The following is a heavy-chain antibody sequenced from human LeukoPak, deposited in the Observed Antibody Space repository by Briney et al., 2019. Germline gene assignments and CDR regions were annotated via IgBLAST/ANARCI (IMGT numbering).Heavy chain of an antibody. Sequence: GASVKVSCKASGYTFASYDINWVRQATGQGLEWMGWMNPNSGNTGYAQKFQGRVTMTRNTSISTAYMELSSLRSGDTAVYYCARGGLRYCSGGSCYSRAFDIWGQGTMVTASS. D-gene: IGHD2-15*01. CDR2: MNPNSGNT. J-gene: IGHJ3*02. CDR1: GYTFASYD. CDR3: ARGGLRYCSGGSCYSRAFDI. V-gene: IGHV1-8*01.